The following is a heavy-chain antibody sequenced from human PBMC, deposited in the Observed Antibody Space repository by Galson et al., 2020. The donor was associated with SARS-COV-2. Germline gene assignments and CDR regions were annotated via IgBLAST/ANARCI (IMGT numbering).Heavy chain of an antibody. J-gene: IGHJ3*01. V-gene: IGHV3-9*03. Sequence: SLKISCVASGFTFDDYAMHWVRQAPRKGLEWVSSISWNGGSLVYAGSVQGRFIISRDNAKNSLYLQMNSLRPEDMALYYCAKGMIGDPQDDAFDVWGQGTMVTVSS. D-gene: IGHD2-21*01. CDR3: AKGMIGDPQDDAFDV. CDR1: GFTFDDYA. CDR2: ISWNGGSL.